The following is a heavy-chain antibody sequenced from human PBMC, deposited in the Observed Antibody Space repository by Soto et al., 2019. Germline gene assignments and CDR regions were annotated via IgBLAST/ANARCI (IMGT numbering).Heavy chain of an antibody. Sequence: PGGSLRLSCAASGFTFSSYGMRWVRQAPGKGLEWVAVISYDGSNKYYADSVKGRFTISRDNSKSTLYLQMNSLRAEDTAVYYCAGFAGSYGLWGQGTLVTVSS. J-gene: IGHJ4*02. CDR3: AGFAGSYGL. D-gene: IGHD3-10*01. V-gene: IGHV3-30*03. CDR2: ISYDGSNK. CDR1: GFTFSSYG.